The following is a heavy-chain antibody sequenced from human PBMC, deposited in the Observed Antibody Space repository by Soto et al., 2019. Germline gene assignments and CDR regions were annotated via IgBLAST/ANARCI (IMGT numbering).Heavy chain of an antibody. Sequence: QVQLQESGPGLVKPSEALSLTCTVSGDSVSSRSYYWSWIRQPPGKALEWIGYIHYSGSTDYNPSLRSRVTISVDTSKNQFSLKLTSVTAADTALYYCARERTGDPTFFDYWGQGTLVTVSS. CDR1: GDSVSSRSYY. CDR2: IHYSGST. D-gene: IGHD1-1*01. J-gene: IGHJ4*02. V-gene: IGHV4-61*01. CDR3: ARERTGDPTFFDY.